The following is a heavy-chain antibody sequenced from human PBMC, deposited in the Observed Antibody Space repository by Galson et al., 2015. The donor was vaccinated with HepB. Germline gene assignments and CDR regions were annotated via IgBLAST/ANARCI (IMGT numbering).Heavy chain of an antibody. V-gene: IGHV3-23*01. CDR1: GFSFPHHA. Sequence: SLRLSCAASGFSFPHHAMSWVRQGPGEGLEWVSAVSGSGSDTFYADSVKGRFTISRDNFKNTLYLQMNSLRAEDTAVYYCARDESTTGWFSHDHWGQGTLVTVSS. J-gene: IGHJ4*02. CDR3: ARDESTTGWFSHDH. D-gene: IGHD6-19*01. CDR2: VSGSGSDT.